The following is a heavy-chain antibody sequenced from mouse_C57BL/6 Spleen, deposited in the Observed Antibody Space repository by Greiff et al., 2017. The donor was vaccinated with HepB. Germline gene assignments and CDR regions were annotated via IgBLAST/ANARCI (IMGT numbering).Heavy chain of an antibody. CDR2: ISDGGSYT. Sequence: EVKLVESGGGLVKPGGSLKLSCAASGFTFSSYAMSWVRQTPEKRLAWVATISDGGSYTYYPDNVKGRFTISRDNAKNNLYLQISHLKSEDTAMYYCAREGSMDYWGQGTSVTVSS. CDR1: GFTFSSYA. J-gene: IGHJ4*01. CDR3: AREGSMDY. V-gene: IGHV5-4*01.